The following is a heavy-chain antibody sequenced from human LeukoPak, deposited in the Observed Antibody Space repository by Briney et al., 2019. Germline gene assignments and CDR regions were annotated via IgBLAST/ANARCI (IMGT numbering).Heavy chain of an antibody. V-gene: IGHV4-34*01. D-gene: IGHD5-18*01. CDR2: INHSGST. CDR1: GGSFSGYY. J-gene: IGHJ4*02. Sequence: SQTLSLTCAVYGGSFSGYYWGWIRQPPGKGLEWIGEINHSGSTNYNPSLKSRVTISGDTSKNQFSLKLSSVTAADTAVYYCARGRGYSYGLGDYWGQGTLVTVSS. CDR3: ARGRGYSYGLGDY.